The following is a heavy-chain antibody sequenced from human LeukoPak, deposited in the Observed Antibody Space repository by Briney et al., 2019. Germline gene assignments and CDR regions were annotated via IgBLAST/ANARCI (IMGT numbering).Heavy chain of an antibody. CDR1: GFTFSSYG. CDR3: ATSYDFWSGYWDY. Sequence: GGSLRLPCAASGFTFSSYGMHWVRQAPGKGLEWVAVISYDGINKYYADFVKGRFTISRDNSKNTLYLQMNSLRAEDTAVYYCATSYDFWSGYWDYWGQGTLVTDSS. V-gene: IGHV3-30*03. J-gene: IGHJ4*02. CDR2: ISYDGINK. D-gene: IGHD3-3*01.